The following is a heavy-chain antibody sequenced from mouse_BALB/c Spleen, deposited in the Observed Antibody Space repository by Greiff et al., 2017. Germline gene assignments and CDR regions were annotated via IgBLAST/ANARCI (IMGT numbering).Heavy chain of an antibody. CDR3: ARYAGVFCDAMEY. CDR2: ISTYYGDA. D-gene: IGHD1-1*02. CDR1: GYTFTDYA. J-gene: IGHJ4*01. Sequence: QVQLQQSGAELVRPGVSVKISCKGSGYTFTDYAMHWVKQSHAKSLEWIGVISTYYGDASYNQKFKGKATMTVDKSSSTAYMELARLTSEDSAISYCARYAGVFCDAMEYWGQGTAVT. V-gene: IGHV1S137*01.